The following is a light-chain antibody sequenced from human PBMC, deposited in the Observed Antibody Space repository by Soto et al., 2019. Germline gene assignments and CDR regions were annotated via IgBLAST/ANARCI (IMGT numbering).Light chain of an antibody. V-gene: IGLV1-44*01. J-gene: IGLJ2*01. CDR1: TSNIGSDT. CDR3: ASWDDSLYVVV. Sequence: QSVLTQPPSASGTPGQRVTISCSGSTSNIGSDTVNWYQQLPGTAPQLLIYRNTQRPSGVPDRFSGSKSGASASLAISGLQSEDEADYDCASWDDSLYVVVFGGGTQLTVL. CDR2: RNT.